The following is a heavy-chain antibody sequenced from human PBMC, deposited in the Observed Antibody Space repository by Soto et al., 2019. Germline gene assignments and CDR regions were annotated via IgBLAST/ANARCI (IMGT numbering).Heavy chain of an antibody. J-gene: IGHJ3*02. Sequence: QVQLVQSGAEVKKPGASVKVSCKASGYTFTSYGISWVRQAPGQGLEWMGWISAYNGNTNYAQKLQGRVTMTTDTSTSTAYMELRSLRSDDTAVYYCARELKLERFRLETDAFDIWGQGTTVTVSS. CDR1: GYTFTSYG. D-gene: IGHD1-1*01. CDR2: ISAYNGNT. V-gene: IGHV1-18*01. CDR3: ARELKLERFRLETDAFDI.